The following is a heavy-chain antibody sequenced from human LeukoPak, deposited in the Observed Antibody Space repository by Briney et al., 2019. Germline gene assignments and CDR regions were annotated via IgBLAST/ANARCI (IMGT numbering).Heavy chain of an antibody. CDR2: ISSSGSTI. CDR3: AELGITMIGGV. D-gene: IGHD3-10*02. Sequence: GGSLRLSCAASGFTFSSYGIHWVRQAPGKGLEWVSYISSSGSTIYYADSVKGRFTISRDNAKNSLYLQMNSLRAEDTAVYYCAELGITMIGGVWGKGTTVTISS. V-gene: IGHV3-48*04. CDR1: GFTFSSYG. J-gene: IGHJ6*04.